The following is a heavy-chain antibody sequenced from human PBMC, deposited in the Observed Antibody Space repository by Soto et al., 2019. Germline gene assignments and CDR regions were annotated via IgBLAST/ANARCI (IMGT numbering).Heavy chain of an antibody. CDR2: ISSSSSYI. Sequence: GGSLRLSCAASGFTFSSYSMNWVRQAPGKGLEWVSSISSSSSYIYYADSVKGRFTISRDNAKNTLYLQMNSLRAEDTAVHYCARGPVGSSSAVDYYYGMDVWGQGTTVTVSS. CDR3: ARGPVGSSSAVDYYYGMDV. V-gene: IGHV3-21*01. CDR1: GFTFSSYS. J-gene: IGHJ6*02. D-gene: IGHD6-6*01.